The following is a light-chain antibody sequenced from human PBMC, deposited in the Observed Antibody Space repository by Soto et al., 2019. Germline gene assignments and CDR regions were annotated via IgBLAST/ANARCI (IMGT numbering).Light chain of an antibody. J-gene: IGKJ1*01. CDR2: STS. Sequence: EIVLTQSPGTLSLSPGERATLSCRASQSVSSRSLAWYRQKPGQAPRLIIYSTSSRATGIPDRLSGGGSGTDFTLTISRLEPEDFAVYYCQQYGSSPTFGQGTKVDIK. CDR1: QSVSSRS. V-gene: IGKV3-20*01. CDR3: QQYGSSPT.